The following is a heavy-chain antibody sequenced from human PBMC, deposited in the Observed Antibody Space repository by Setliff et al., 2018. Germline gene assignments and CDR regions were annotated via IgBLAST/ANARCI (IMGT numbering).Heavy chain of an antibody. V-gene: IGHV4-4*07. CDR1: GGSISSYY. J-gene: IGHJ6*03. CDR3: AREQWLDPPGYYYMDV. Sequence: SETLSLPCTVPGGSISSYYWSWIRQPAGKGLEWIGHIYIGGSANYNPSLKSRVTMSIDTSKNQFSLKLNSVTAADMAVYYCAREQWLDPPGYYYMDVWAKGTTVTVSS. D-gene: IGHD6-19*01. CDR2: IYIGGSA.